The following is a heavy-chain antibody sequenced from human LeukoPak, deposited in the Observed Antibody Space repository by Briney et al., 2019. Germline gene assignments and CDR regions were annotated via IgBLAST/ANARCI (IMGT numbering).Heavy chain of an antibody. CDR2: ISSSSSTI. D-gene: IGHD1-1*01. V-gene: IGHV3-48*04. CDR1: GFTFSSYS. CDR3: ATDSPETAAFDY. J-gene: IGHJ4*02. Sequence: GGYLRLSCAASGFTFSSYSMNWVRQAPGKGLEWVSYISSSSSTIYYADSVKGRFTISRDNAKNSLYLQMDSLRAEDTAVYHCATDSPETAAFDYWGQGTLVTVSS.